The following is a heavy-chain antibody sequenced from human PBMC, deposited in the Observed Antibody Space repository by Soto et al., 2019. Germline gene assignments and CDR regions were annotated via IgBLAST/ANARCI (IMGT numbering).Heavy chain of an antibody. CDR3: SKHIPCGPLDY. CDR2: FYYGGNT. V-gene: IGHV4-39*01. Sequence: QLQLQESGPGLVKPSETLSLTCTVSGASISSSHFYWGWIRQPPGKGLEWIGGFYYGGNTYHNPLFHSLVTISVDTSKTLSSLNRSSVTAADTAVYYWSKHIPCGPLDYLGQATLCTVSS. J-gene: IGHJ4*02. D-gene: IGHD2-21*01. CDR1: GASISSSHFY.